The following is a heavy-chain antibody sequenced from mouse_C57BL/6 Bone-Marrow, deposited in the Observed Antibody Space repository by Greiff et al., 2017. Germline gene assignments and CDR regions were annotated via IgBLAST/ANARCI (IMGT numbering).Heavy chain of an antibody. D-gene: IGHD2-4*01. CDR3: ARGYYDYDEDGFDY. Sequence: QVHVKQPGAELVKPGASVKMSCKASGYTFTSYWITWVKQRPGQGLEWIGDIYPGSGSTNYNEKFKSKATLTVDTSSSTAYMQLSSLTSEDSAVYYCARGYYDYDEDGFDYWGQGTTLTVSS. CDR1: GYTFTSYW. V-gene: IGHV1-55*01. J-gene: IGHJ2*01. CDR2: IYPGSGST.